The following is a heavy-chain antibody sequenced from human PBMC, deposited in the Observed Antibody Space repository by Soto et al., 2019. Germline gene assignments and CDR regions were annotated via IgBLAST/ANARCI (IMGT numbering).Heavy chain of an antibody. CDR1: GYTLTELS. V-gene: IGHV1-24*01. CDR2: FDPEDGET. Sequence: ASVKVSCKVSGYTLTELSMHWVRQAPGKGLEWMGGFDPEDGETIYAQKFQGRVTMTEDTSTATAYMELSSLRSEDTAVYYGATFPHFAWPPVWGQGTLVPVSS. D-gene: IGHD3-9*01. J-gene: IGHJ4*02. CDR3: ATFPHFAWPPV.